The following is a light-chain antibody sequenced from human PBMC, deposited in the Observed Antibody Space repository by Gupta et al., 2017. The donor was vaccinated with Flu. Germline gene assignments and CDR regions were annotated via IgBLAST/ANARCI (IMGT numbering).Light chain of an antibody. CDR1: SSDVGTYNR. J-gene: IGLJ1*01. CDR2: EVS. CDR3: SSYTISDTSV. Sequence: SALTQPPSVTGSNGQSVTISCTGTSSDVGTYNRVYWYQQSPGTSHKLMIYEVSRRPAGVPDRFSGSKSGNTSSLTISGLEGEDEADYYCSSYTISDTSVFGSGTKFTVL. V-gene: IGLV2-18*02.